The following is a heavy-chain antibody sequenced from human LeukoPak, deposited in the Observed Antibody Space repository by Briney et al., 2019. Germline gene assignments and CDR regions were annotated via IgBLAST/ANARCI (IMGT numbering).Heavy chain of an antibody. V-gene: IGHV1-2*02. CDR1: GYTFTGYY. CDR3: ARDSSGYTRYAFDI. Sequence: ASVKVSCKASGYTFTGYYMHWVRQAPGQGLEWMGWINPNSGGTNYAQKFQGRVTMARDTSISTAYVELSRLRSDDTAVYYCARDSSGYTRYAFDIWGQGTMVTVSS. D-gene: IGHD3-22*01. J-gene: IGHJ3*02. CDR2: INPNSGGT.